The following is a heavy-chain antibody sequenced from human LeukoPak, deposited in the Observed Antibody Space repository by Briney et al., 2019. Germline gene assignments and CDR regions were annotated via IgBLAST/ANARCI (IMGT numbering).Heavy chain of an antibody. CDR2: IKQDGSEK. CDR3: ARQVTPSH. J-gene: IGHJ1*01. D-gene: IGHD2-21*02. Sequence: GGSLRLSCTASGFTFGDYAMSWVRQAPGKGLEWVANIKQDGSEKYYVDSVKGRFTISRDNAKNSLYLQMNSLRAEDTAVYYCARQVTPSHWGQGTLVTVSS. CDR1: GFTFGDYA. V-gene: IGHV3-7*05.